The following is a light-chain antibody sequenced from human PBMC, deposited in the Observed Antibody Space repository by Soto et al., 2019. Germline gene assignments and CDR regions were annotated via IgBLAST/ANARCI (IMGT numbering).Light chain of an antibody. J-gene: IGKJ2*03. V-gene: IGKV1-8*01. CDR1: QGISSY. CDR3: QQYNSYLIYS. CDR2: AAS. Sequence: AIRMTQSPSSLSASTGDRVTITCRASQGISSYLAWYQQKPGKAPKLLIYAASTLQSGAPSRFSGSGSGTEFTLTISGLQPDDFATYYCQQYNSYLIYSFGQGTKVDIK.